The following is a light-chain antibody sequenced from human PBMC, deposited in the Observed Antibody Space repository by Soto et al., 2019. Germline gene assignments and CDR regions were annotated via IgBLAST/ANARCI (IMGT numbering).Light chain of an antibody. CDR2: AAS. Sequence: DIQMTQSPSSLSASVGDRVTITCRASQSISSYLNWYQQKPGKAPKLLIYAASSLQSGVPSRFSGSGSGTDFTLTISRLQPEEFATYYCQQSYSTQYTFGQGTKLEIK. CDR1: QSISSY. J-gene: IGKJ2*01. V-gene: IGKV1-39*01. CDR3: QQSYSTQYT.